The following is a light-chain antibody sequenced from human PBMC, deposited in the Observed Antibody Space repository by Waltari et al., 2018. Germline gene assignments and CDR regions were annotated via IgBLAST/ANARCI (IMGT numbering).Light chain of an antibody. J-gene: IGLJ2*01. Sequence: QPALTQPASVSGSPGQSITISCTGTSSDVGSYNLVSWYQHHPGKAPKVMISEGSERPSGVSNRFSGSKSGNTASLTISGLQAEDEADYYCCSYAGSSPSVVFGGGTKLTVL. V-gene: IGLV2-23*01. CDR3: CSYAGSSPSVV. CDR1: SSDVGSYNL. CDR2: EGS.